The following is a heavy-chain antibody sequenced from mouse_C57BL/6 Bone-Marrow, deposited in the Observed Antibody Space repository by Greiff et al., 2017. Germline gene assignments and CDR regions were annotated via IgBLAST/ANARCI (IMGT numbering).Heavy chain of an antibody. V-gene: IGHV14-4*01. CDR3: TPLAWFAY. CDR1: GFNIKDDY. Sequence: EVQLQQSGAELVRPGASVKLSCTASGFNIKDDYMHWVKQRPEQGLEWIGWIDPENGDTEYASKFQGKATITADTSSNTAYLQLSSLTAEDTSVCSCTPLAWFAYWGQGTLVTVSA. CDR2: IDPENGDT. J-gene: IGHJ3*01.